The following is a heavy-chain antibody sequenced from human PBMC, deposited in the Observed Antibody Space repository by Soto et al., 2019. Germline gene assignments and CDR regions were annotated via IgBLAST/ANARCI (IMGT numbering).Heavy chain of an antibody. J-gene: IGHJ4*02. V-gene: IGHV1-69*12. CDR1: GGTFSSYA. Sequence: QVQLVQSGAEVKKPGSSVKVSCKASGGTFSSYAISWVRQAPGQGLEWMGGIIPIFGTANYAQKFQGRVTITADESTSTAYMELSSRRSEDTAVYYCARDVQSRGGPWVVTTGWGQGTLVTVSS. D-gene: IGHD2-15*01. CDR2: IIPIFGTA. CDR3: ARDVQSRGGPWVVTTG.